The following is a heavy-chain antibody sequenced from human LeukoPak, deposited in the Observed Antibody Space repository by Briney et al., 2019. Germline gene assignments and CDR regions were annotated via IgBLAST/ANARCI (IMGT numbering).Heavy chain of an antibody. V-gene: IGHV3-11*04. J-gene: IGHJ4*02. CDR2: ISSGSTI. CDR3: ARDSGDFWSGYYGRYFDY. CDR1: GFTFSDYY. D-gene: IGHD3-3*01. Sequence: GGSLRLSCAASGFTFSDYYMSWIRQAPGKGLEWVSYISSGSTIYYADSVKGRFTISRDNAKNSLYLQMNSLRAEDTAVYYCARDSGDFWSGYYGRYFDYWGQGTLVTVSS.